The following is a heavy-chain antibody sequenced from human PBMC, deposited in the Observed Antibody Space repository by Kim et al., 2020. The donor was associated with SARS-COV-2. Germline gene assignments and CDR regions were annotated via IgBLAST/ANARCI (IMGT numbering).Heavy chain of an antibody. V-gene: IGHV3-13*01. CDR1: GFTFSSYD. J-gene: IGHJ6*02. D-gene: IGHD3-10*01. CDR3: ARGSMVRGVIEYYYYYGMDV. Sequence: GGSLRLSCAASGFTFSSYDMHWVRQATGKGLEWVSAIGTAGDTYYPGSVKGRFTISRENAKNSLYLQMNILRAGDTAVYYCARGSMVRGVIEYYYYYGMDVWGQGTTVTVSS. CDR2: IGTAGDT.